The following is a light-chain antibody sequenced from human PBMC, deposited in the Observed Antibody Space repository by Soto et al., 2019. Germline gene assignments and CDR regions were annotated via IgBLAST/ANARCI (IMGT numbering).Light chain of an antibody. CDR2: HNN. Sequence: QSVLTQPPSVSAAPGQKVTISCSGSSSNIGNNYASWYQHLPGTAPKLLIYHNNKRPSGIPDRFSDSKSGTSATLVITGLQTGDEADYCGTWDSSLNAVVFGGGTKLTVL. CDR3: GTWDSSLNAVV. V-gene: IGLV1-51*01. J-gene: IGLJ2*01. CDR1: SSNIGNNY.